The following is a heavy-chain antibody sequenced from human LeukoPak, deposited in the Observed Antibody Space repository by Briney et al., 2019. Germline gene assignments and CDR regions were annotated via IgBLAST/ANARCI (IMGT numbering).Heavy chain of an antibody. Sequence: SETLSLTCSGSGGSISIGGFYWTWIRQSPGKGLEWIGSIYYSGTTYYNPSLESRVTISVDRSKNQFSLNLTSVTAADTAVYYCARVGDSFGPFYFDYWGQGTLVTVSP. D-gene: IGHD3-16*01. CDR2: IYYSGTT. V-gene: IGHV4-30-2*06. J-gene: IGHJ4*02. CDR3: ARVGDSFGPFYFDY. CDR1: GGSISIGGFY.